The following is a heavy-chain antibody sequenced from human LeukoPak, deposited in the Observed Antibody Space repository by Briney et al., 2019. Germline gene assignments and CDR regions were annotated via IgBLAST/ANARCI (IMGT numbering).Heavy chain of an antibody. D-gene: IGHD1-26*01. V-gene: IGHV1-2*02. CDR2: INPKSGGT. Sequence: GASVKVSCKASRYTFTDYYIHWVRQAPGQGLELMAWINPKSGGTNYAQKFQGRVTMTSDTSISTVYMELSRLRSDDTAVYYCARGRDSGSHTYYFDYWGQGTLVTISS. CDR1: RYTFTDYY. J-gene: IGHJ4*02. CDR3: ARGRDSGSHTYYFDY.